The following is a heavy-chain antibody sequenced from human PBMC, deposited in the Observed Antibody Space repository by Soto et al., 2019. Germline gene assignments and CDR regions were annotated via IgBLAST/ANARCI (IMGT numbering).Heavy chain of an antibody. CDR1: GGSFSGYY. D-gene: IGHD3-9*01. V-gene: IGHV4-34*01. CDR2: INHRGTT. CDR3: ARGDVLTGYVY. Sequence: QVQLQQWGAGLLKPSETLSLTCAVYGGSFSGYYWSWIRQPPGKGLEWIGEINHRGTTNYNPSLKSRVTISVDTSKNQFSLKLSSVTGADTAVYYCARGDVLTGYVYWGQGTLVTVSS. J-gene: IGHJ4*02.